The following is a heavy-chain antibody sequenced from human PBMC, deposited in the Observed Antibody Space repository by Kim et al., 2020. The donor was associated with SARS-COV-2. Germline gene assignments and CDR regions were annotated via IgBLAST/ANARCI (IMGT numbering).Heavy chain of an antibody. J-gene: IGHJ6*03. CDR3: TKDIGYYYMDV. Sequence: GGSLRLSCAASGFTFGDYAMHWVRRPPGKGLEWVSGITWNSGRIAYADSVKGRFTISRDNAKNSVYLQMNSLRAEDTALYYCTKDIGYYYMDVWGKGTTV. CDR2: ITWNSGRI. V-gene: IGHV3-9*01. CDR1: GFTFGDYA.